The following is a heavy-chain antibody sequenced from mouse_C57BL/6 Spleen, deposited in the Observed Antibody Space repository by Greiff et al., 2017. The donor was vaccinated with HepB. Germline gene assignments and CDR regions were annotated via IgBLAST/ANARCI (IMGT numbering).Heavy chain of an antibody. D-gene: IGHD1-1*01. Sequence: VQLQQPGAELVMPGASVKLSCKASGYTFTSYWMHWVKQRPGQGLEWIGEIDHSDSYTNYNQKFKGKSTLTVDKSSSTAYMQLSSLTSEDSAVYYCARDYGSSYRYFDVWGTGTTVTVSS. CDR1: GYTFTSYW. CDR3: ARDYGSSYRYFDV. CDR2: IDHSDSYT. V-gene: IGHV1-69*01. J-gene: IGHJ1*03.